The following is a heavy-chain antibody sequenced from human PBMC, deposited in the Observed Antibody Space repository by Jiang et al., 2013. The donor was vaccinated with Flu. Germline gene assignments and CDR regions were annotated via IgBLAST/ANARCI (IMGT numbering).Heavy chain of an antibody. V-gene: IGHV3-30-3*01. CDR2: ISYDGSNK. J-gene: IGHJ4*02. D-gene: IGHD6-25*01. Sequence: FTFSSYAMHWVRQAPGKGLEWVAVISYDGSNKYYADSVKGRFTISRDNSKNTLYLQMNSLRAEDTAVYYCARGSEAPVGYWGQGTLVTVSS. CDR1: FTFSSYA. CDR3: ARGSEAPVGY.